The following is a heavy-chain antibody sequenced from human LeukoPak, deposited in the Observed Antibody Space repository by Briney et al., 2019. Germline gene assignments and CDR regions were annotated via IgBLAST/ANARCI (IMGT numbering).Heavy chain of an antibody. Sequence: ASVKVSCKASGYTFTGYYMHWARQAPGQGLEWMGWINPNSGGTNYAQKFQGWVTMTRDTSISTAYMELSRLRSDDTAVYYCARARTDYTFDYWGQGTLVTVSS. J-gene: IGHJ4*02. CDR2: INPNSGGT. CDR3: ARARTDYTFDY. D-gene: IGHD4-11*01. V-gene: IGHV1-2*04. CDR1: GYTFTGYY.